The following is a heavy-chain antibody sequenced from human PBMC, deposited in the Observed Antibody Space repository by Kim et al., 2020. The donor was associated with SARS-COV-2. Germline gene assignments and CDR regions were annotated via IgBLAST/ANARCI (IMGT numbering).Heavy chain of an antibody. J-gene: IGHJ4*02. CDR1: GFTFRSNW. Sequence: GGSLRLSCAASGFTFRSNWMHWVRQAPGKGPVWVSRINSDGSTTTYADSVKGRFTISRDNAKNTLYLQMNSLREEDTAVYHCAAVSGTVDWGQGTMVIVSS. CDR2: INSDGSTT. D-gene: IGHD6-19*01. V-gene: IGHV3-74*01. CDR3: AAVSGTVD.